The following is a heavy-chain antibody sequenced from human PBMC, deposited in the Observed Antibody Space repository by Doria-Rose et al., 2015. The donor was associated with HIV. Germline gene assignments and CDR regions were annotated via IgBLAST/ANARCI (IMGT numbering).Heavy chain of an antibody. CDR2: IFSDDER. J-gene: IGHJ4*02. V-gene: IGHV2-26*01. CDR3: ARIKSSRWYHKYYFDF. D-gene: IGHD6-13*01. CDR1: GVSLSSPGMG. Sequence: SGPVLVKPTETLTLTCTVSGVSLSSPGMGVSWIRQPPGKALEWLANIFSDDERSYETSLKSRLTISRGTSKSQLVLTMTDMDPVDTATYYCARIKSSRWYHKYYFDFWGQGTPVIVSA.